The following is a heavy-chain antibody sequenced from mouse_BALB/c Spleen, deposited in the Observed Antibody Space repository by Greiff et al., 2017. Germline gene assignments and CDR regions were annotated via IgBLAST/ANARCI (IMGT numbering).Heavy chain of an antibody. D-gene: IGHD1-1*01. CDR1: GDSITSGY. CDR2: ISYSGST. J-gene: IGHJ3*01. Sequence: VQLQQSGPSLVKPSQTLSLTCSVTGDSITSGYWNWIRKFPGNKLEYMGYISYSGSTYYNPSLKSRISITRDTSKNQYYLQLNSVTTEDTATYYCANYYGSSWGFAYWGQGTLVTVSA. V-gene: IGHV3-8*02. CDR3: ANYYGSSWGFAY.